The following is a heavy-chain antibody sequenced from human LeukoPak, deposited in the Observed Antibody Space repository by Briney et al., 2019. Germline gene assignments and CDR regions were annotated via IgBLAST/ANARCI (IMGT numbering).Heavy chain of an antibody. Sequence: GGSLRLSCTASGFTFSSYAMSWVRQAPGKGLEWVSAISGSGGNTYYADSVKGRFTISRDNSKNTLYLQMNSLGAEDTAVYYCARDRTYGSGSYCDYWGQGTLVTVSS. J-gene: IGHJ4*02. CDR3: ARDRTYGSGSYCDY. D-gene: IGHD3-10*01. CDR1: GFTFSSYA. CDR2: ISGSGGNT. V-gene: IGHV3-23*01.